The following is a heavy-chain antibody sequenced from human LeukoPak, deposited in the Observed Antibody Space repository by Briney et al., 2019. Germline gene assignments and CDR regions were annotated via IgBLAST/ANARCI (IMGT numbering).Heavy chain of an antibody. CDR2: ISYDGSDK. CDR1: GFTFSSYA. Sequence: PGRSLRLSCAASGFTFSSYAMHWVRQAPGKGLEWVAVISYDGSDKYYADSVKGRFTISRDNSKNTLYLQMNSLRAEDTGVYYCARTEGSYLPFDLWGGGTVDSVFS. CDR3: ARTEGSYLPFDL. J-gene: IGHJ4*02. V-gene: IGHV3-30*04. D-gene: IGHD3-16*02.